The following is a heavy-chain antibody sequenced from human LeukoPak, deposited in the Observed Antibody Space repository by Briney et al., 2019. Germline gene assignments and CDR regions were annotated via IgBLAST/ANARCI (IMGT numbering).Heavy chain of an antibody. V-gene: IGHV4-4*07. Sequence: PSETLSLTCTVSGASISPYYWSRIRQPAGKGLEWIGRIYSSGSTRYNPSLRGRLTMSVDTSRNQFSLTLSSVTAADTAVYFCARGAGWLIDYWGQGILVTVSS. CDR2: IYSSGST. J-gene: IGHJ4*02. CDR3: ARGAGWLIDY. D-gene: IGHD3-16*01. CDR1: GASISPYY.